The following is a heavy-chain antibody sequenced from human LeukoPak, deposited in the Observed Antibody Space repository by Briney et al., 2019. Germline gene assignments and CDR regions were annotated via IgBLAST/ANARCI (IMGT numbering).Heavy chain of an antibody. J-gene: IGHJ6*03. CDR2: IIPIFGTA. V-gene: IGHV1-69*05. CDR3: ARGVSGYQGYYNMDV. D-gene: IGHD3-22*01. Sequence: ASVKVSCKASGGTFSSYAISWVRQAPGQGVEWMGGIIPIFGTANYGQKFQGRVTITTDESTSTAYRELSSLRSEDTAVYYCARGVSGYQGYYNMDVWDKGTTVTVSS. CDR1: GGTFSSYA.